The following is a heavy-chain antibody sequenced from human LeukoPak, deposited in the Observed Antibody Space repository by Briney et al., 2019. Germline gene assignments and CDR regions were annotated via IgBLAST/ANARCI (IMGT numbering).Heavy chain of an antibody. CDR1: GYTFTGYY. D-gene: IGHD3-22*01. CDR2: INPNSGGT. Sequence: GASVKVSCKASGYTFTGYYMHWVRQAPGQGLEWMGWINPNSGGTNYAQKFQGRVTMTRDTSISTAYMELSRLRSDDTAVDFCARANYDSSGYYYNDYYYYMDVWGKGTTVTVSS. J-gene: IGHJ6*03. CDR3: ARANYDSSGYYYNDYYYYMDV. V-gene: IGHV1-2*02.